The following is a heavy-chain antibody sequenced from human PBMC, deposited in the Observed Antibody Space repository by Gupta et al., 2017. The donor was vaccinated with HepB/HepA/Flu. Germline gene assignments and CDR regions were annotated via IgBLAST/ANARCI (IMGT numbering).Heavy chain of an antibody. Sequence: GGGLVQPGGSLRFSCSASGFTFTNYAMNWVRQAPGKGLEWFSGISVTGDSTYYADTVRGRCTISRDNSKNTRYLHINSLRDDEKAVYFCAKDMRTYYRTTTCCDSHNYWCQVSQVTASS. D-gene: IGHD2/OR15-2a*01. CDR2: ISVTGDST. V-gene: IGHV3-23*01. CDR3: AKDMRTYYRTTTCCDSHNY. CDR1: GFTFTNYA. J-gene: IGHJ4*02.